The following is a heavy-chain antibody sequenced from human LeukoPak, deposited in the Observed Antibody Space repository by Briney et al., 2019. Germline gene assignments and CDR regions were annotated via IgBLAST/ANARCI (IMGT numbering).Heavy chain of an antibody. V-gene: IGHV1-46*01. Sequence: GASVKVSCEASGYTFTSYYMHWVRQAPGQGLEWMGIINPSGGATSYAQKFQGRVAMIGDTSTSTVYMQMSSLRIDDTAVYYCAGHSDLGSGSHYPYYYLMDVWGQGTTVTVSS. CDR2: INPSGGAT. CDR1: GYTFTSYY. CDR3: AGHSDLGSGSHYPYYYLMDV. D-gene: IGHD3-10*01. J-gene: IGHJ6*02.